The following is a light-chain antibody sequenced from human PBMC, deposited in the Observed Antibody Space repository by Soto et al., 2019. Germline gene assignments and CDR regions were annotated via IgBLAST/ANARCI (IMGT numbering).Light chain of an antibody. CDR2: ATY. Sequence: IQLTQSPSFLSASVGDIVTITCRASQDIANYLAWYQKKPGKAPKFMIYATYTFQSGVPSTFSGSGSGTEFTLTISSLQPDDFATYYCQQFNSYSPGACGQGTKVDIK. J-gene: IGKJ1*01. CDR3: QQFNSYSPGA. V-gene: IGKV1-9*01. CDR1: QDIANY.